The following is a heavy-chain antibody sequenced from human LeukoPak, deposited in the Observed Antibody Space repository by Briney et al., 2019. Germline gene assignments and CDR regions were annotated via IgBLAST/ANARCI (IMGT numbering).Heavy chain of an antibody. V-gene: IGHV3-23*01. CDR1: GFTFSSYA. CDR2: ISGSGGST. D-gene: IGHD3-3*01. J-gene: IGHJ4*02. Sequence: GGSLRLSCAASGFTFSSYAMSWVRQAPGKGLEWVSAISGSGGSTYYADSVKGRFTISRDNSKNTLYLQMNSLRAEDTAVYYCAKGSMGSYDFWSGYYPFDYWGQGTLVTVSS. CDR3: AKGSMGSYDFWSGYYPFDY.